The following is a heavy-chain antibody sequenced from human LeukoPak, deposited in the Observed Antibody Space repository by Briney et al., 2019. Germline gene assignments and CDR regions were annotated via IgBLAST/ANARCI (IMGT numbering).Heavy chain of an antibody. CDR3: AKDHRAYYYYYYMDV. CDR1: GFTFSSYA. CDR2: ISGSGGST. J-gene: IGHJ6*03. V-gene: IGHV3-23*01. Sequence: GGSLRLSCAASGFTFSSYAMSWVRQAPGNGLEWVSAISGSGGSTYYADSVKGRFTISRDNSKNTLYLQMNSLRAEDTAVYYCAKDHRAYYYYYYMDVWGKGTTVTVSS.